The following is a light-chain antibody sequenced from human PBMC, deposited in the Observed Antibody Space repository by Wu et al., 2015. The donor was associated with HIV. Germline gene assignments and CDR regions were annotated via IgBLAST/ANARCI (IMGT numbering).Light chain of an antibody. CDR1: QGIRSY. CDR2: EAS. CDR3: HHFNVHHT. Sequence: IQLTQSPSSLSASVGDRVIITCRASQGIRSYLAWYQQKPGIAPKLLIYEASTLQSGVPPRFSGSGSGTDFTLTISSLQPEDFATYFCHHFNVHHTFGQGTKLEI. V-gene: IGKV1-9*01. J-gene: IGKJ2*01.